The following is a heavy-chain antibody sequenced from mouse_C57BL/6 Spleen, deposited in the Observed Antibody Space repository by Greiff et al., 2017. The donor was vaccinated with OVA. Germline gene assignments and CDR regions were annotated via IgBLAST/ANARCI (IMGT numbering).Heavy chain of an antibody. V-gene: IGHV1-26*01. J-gene: IGHJ4*01. CDR1: GYTFTDYY. CDR2: INPNNGGT. Sequence: VQLQQSGPELVKPGASVKISCKASGYTFTDYYMNWVKQSHGKSLEWIGDINPNNGGTSYNQKFKGKATLTVDKSSSTAYMELRSLTSEDSAVYYCARFGSSPLYAMDYWGQGTSVTVSS. D-gene: IGHD1-1*01. CDR3: ARFGSSPLYAMDY.